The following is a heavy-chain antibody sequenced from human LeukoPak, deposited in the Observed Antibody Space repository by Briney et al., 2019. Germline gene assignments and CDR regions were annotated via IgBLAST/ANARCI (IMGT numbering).Heavy chain of an antibody. CDR3: XXXXXXDXXGXFDY. V-gene: IGHV3-48*03. J-gene: IGHJ4*02. Sequence: RQAXGXXXXXVSYISDSGTTIXXGXSVKGRFTISRXXXKXXLYLQMNSLRAEDTAVYYCXXXXXXDXXGXFDYXGXGXLVTVSS. CDR2: ISDSGTTI.